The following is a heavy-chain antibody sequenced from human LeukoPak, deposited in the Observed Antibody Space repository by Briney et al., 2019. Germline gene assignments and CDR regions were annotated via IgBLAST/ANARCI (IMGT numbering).Heavy chain of an antibody. Sequence: GGSLRLSCSASGFTFSSYAMHWVRQAPGKGLEYVSAISSNGGSTYYADSVKGRFTISKDNSKNTLYLQMSSLRAEDTAVYYCVKDATGTRFDPWGQGTLATVSS. J-gene: IGHJ5*02. CDR1: GFTFSSYA. CDR2: ISSNGGST. CDR3: VKDATGTRFDP. V-gene: IGHV3-64D*06. D-gene: IGHD1-1*01.